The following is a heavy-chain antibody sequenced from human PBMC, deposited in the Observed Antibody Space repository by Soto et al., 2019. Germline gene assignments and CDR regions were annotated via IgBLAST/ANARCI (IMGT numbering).Heavy chain of an antibody. J-gene: IGHJ4*02. CDR3: ARLPPFCSGSSCGDTKFDY. CDR1: GYSFTNYW. D-gene: IGHD2-15*01. V-gene: IGHV5-51*03. CDR2: IYPGDSDT. Sequence: EVQLVQSGAEVKKPGESLKITCKGSGYSFTNYWIGWVRQMPGKGLEWMGIIYPGDSDTRYSPSFQGQVTISADKSTSTAYLQWSSLKASDTAMYYCARLPPFCSGSSCGDTKFDYWGQGTLVTVSS.